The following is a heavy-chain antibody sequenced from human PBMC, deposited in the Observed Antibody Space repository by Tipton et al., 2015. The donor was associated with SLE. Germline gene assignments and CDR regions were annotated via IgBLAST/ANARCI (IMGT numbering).Heavy chain of an antibody. CDR3: AREVVAYDAFDI. V-gene: IGHV4-59*12. Sequence: LRLSCTVSGGYISSYYWSWIRQPPGKGLEWIGYIYYSGSTNYNPSLKSRVTISVDTSKNQFSLKLSSVTAADTAVYYCAREVVAYDAFDIWGQGTMVTVSS. J-gene: IGHJ3*02. CDR2: IYYSGST. D-gene: IGHD2-2*01. CDR1: GGYISSYY.